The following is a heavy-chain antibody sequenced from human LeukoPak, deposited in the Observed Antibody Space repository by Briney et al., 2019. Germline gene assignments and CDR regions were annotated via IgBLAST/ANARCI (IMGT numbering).Heavy chain of an antibody. V-gene: IGHV1-18*01. CDR3: AKVTASPSYNYDILTGPWGMDV. Sequence: GASVKVSCKASGYTFTSYGISWVRQAPGQGLEWMGWISAYNGNTNYAQKLQGRVTMTTDTSTSTAYMELRSLRSDDTAVYYCAKVTASPSYNYDILTGPWGMDVWGQGTMVTVSS. D-gene: IGHD3-9*01. J-gene: IGHJ6*02. CDR2: ISAYNGNT. CDR1: GYTFTSYG.